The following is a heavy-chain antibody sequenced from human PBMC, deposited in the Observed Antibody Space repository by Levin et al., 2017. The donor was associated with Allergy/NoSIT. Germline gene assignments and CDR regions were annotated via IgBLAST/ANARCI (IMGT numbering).Heavy chain of an antibody. V-gene: IGHV3-64*01. CDR1: GLNFRNDF. Sequence: ETLSLTCAASGLNFRNDFMHWVRQAPGKGLESVSSINTNGDYTYYANSVKGRFTISRVNSKNMLYLQMGSLTTEDMAVYYCVRDFYGMDVWGQGTTVTVSS. CDR3: VRDFYGMDV. J-gene: IGHJ6*02. CDR2: INTNGDYT.